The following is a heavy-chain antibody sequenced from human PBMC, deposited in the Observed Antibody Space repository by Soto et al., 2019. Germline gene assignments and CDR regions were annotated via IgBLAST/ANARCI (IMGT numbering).Heavy chain of an antibody. CDR3: ARVAAAGPDFDY. CDR1: GGSISSGGYY. D-gene: IGHD6-13*01. CDR2: IYYSGST. V-gene: IGHV4-31*03. J-gene: IGHJ4*02. Sequence: PSETLSLTCTVSGGSISSGGYYWSWIRQHPGKGLEWIGYIYYSGSTYYNPSLKSRVTISVDTSKNQFSLKLSSVTAADTAVYYCARVAAAGPDFDYWGQGTLVTVSS.